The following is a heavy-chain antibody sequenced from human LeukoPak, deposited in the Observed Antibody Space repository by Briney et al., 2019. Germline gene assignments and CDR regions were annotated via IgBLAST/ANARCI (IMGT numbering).Heavy chain of an antibody. CDR3: ARFSPRAMGNYLDF. J-gene: IGHJ4*02. V-gene: IGHV4-30-4*08. D-gene: IGHD7-27*01. CDR1: GGSISSGGYY. Sequence: PSETLSLTCTVSGGSISSGGYYWSWIRQHPGKGLEWIGYIYYSGSTYYNPSLKCRVTISVDTSKNQFSLKLSSVTAADTAVYYCARFSPRAMGNYLDFWGQGTLVTVSS. CDR2: IYYSGST.